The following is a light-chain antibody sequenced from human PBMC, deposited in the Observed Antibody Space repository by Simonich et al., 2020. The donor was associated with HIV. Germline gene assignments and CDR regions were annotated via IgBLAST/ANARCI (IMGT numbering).Light chain of an antibody. CDR1: QGINNY. V-gene: IGKV1-9*01. J-gene: IGKJ5*01. CDR2: DAS. CDR3: QEVITYPIT. Sequence: DIQLTQSPSFLSASVGDRVTITCRDSQGINNYLAWFQQKPGKAPKLLIYDASTLQSGVQSRFSGSGSGTEFTLTISSLQPEDFATYYCQEVITYPITFGQGTRLEIK.